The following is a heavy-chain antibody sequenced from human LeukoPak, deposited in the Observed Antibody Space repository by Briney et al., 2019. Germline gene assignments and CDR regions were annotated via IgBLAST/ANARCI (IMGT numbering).Heavy chain of an antibody. V-gene: IGHV4-4*02. J-gene: IGHJ5*02. D-gene: IGHD3-10*01. CDR2: IYHSGST. Sequence: SETLSLTCAVSGGSISSSNWWSWVRQPPGKGLEWIGEIYHSGSTNYNPSLKSRVTISVDKSKNQFSLKLSSVTAADTAVYYCAREYWGSGSYIVELWFDPWGQGTLVTVSS. CDR1: GGSISSSNW. CDR3: AREYWGSGSYIVELWFDP.